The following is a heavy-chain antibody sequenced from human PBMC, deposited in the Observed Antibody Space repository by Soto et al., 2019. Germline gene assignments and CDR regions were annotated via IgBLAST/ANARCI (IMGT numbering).Heavy chain of an antibody. CDR2: IFYSGST. V-gene: IGHV4-39*02. CDR1: RDSITRSNFY. Sequence: SETLSLTCTVSRDSITRSNFYWGWIRQPPGKGLEGLGSIFYSGSTFYNPAGKSRVTFSVDTSKNHFSLKLSSVTAADTAVYYCARHKTTMLTVVSAFDPGGQGTRVTVSS. J-gene: IGHJ5*02. D-gene: IGHD3-22*01. CDR3: ARHKTTMLTVVSAFDP.